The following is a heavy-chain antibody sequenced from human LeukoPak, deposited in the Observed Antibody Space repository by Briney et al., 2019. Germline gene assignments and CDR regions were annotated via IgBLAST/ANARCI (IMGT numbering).Heavy chain of an antibody. CDR3: ARDLGTTAQGSY. D-gene: IGHD4-17*01. Sequence: GGSLRLSCAASGFTVSSNYTSWVRQAPGKGLEWVSVIYSGGSTYYADSVKGRFTISRDNSKNTLYLQMNSLRAEDTAVYYCARDLGTTAQGSYWGQGTLVTVSS. CDR1: GFTVSSNY. J-gene: IGHJ4*02. V-gene: IGHV3-66*01. CDR2: IYSGGST.